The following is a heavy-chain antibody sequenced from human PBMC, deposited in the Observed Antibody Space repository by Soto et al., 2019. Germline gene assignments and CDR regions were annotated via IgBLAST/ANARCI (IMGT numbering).Heavy chain of an antibody. D-gene: IGHD3-10*01. Sequence: QVQLVESGGGVVQPGRSLRLSCAASGFTFSSYGMHWVRQAPGKGLEWVAVISYDGSNKYYADSVKGRFTISRDNSKNTLYLQMNSLRAEDTAVYYCARANPGGFDYWGQGTLVTVSS. CDR3: ARANPGGFDY. J-gene: IGHJ4*02. V-gene: IGHV3-30*03. CDR2: ISYDGSNK. CDR1: GFTFSSYG.